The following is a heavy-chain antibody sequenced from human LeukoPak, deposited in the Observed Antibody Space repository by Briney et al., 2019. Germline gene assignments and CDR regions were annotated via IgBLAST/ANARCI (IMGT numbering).Heavy chain of an antibody. V-gene: IGHV3-11*06. CDR1: GFTFSDYY. J-gene: IGHJ3*02. CDR3: ASARYCGGSFCAIDI. Sequence: GGSLRLSCAASGFTFSDYYMSWIRQAPGKGLEWVSYISSSSSYTNYADSVKGRFTISRDNAKNSLYLQMNSLRAEDTAVYYCASARYCGGSFCAIDIWGQGTMVTVSS. D-gene: IGHD2-21*01. CDR2: ISSSSSYT.